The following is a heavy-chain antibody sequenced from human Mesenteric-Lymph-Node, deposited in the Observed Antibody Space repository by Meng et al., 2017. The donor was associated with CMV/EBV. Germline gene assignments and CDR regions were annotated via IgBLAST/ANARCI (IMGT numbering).Heavy chain of an antibody. CDR1: FSSYA. D-gene: IGHD2-21*02. V-gene: IGHV1-69*04. J-gene: IGHJ1*01. CDR3: ARDGGAYCGGDCHDPEYFQH. CDR2: TIPILGIA. Sequence: FSSYAISWVRQAPGQGLEWMGRTIPILGIANYAQKFQGRVTITADKSTSTAYMELSSLRSEDTAVYYCARDGGAYCGGDCHDPEYFQHWGQGTLVTVSS.